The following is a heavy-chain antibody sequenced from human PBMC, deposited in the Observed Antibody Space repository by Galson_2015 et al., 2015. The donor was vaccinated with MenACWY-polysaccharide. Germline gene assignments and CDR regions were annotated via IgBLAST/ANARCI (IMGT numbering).Heavy chain of an antibody. CDR1: RFTFSSYA. D-gene: IGHD3-22*01. CDR3: ARDSGWLSNSCYYMDV. CDR2: ISHDGTNE. V-gene: IGHV3-30-3*01. Sequence: SLRLSCAASRFTFSSYAMYWVRQAPGKGLEWVSVISHDGTNENYADSVKGRFTISRDNSKNTLFLQMNSLRVEDTAVYYCARDSGWLSNSCYYMDVWGKGTTVTVSS. J-gene: IGHJ6*03.